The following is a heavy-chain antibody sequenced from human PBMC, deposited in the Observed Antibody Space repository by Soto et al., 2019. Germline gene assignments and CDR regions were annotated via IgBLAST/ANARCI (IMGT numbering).Heavy chain of an antibody. V-gene: IGHV1-18*01. CDR2: ISAYNGNT. D-gene: IGHD3-22*01. J-gene: IGHJ4*02. CDR1: GYTFTSYG. CDR3: ATEGKWLFDY. Sequence: ASVKVSCKASGYTFTSYGISWVRQAPGQGLEWMGWISAYNGNTNYAQKLQGIVTMNTDTYTSTDYMELKSLSSDDTAVSYCATEGKWLFDYWGQGPLVTVSS.